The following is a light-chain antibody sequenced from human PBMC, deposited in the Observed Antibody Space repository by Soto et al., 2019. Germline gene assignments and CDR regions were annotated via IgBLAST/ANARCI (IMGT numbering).Light chain of an antibody. J-gene: IGKJ1*01. CDR2: GAS. CDR1: ETIRSNY. V-gene: IGKV3-20*01. Sequence: ETVLTQSPGTLSLSPGERATLSCRASETIRSNYLAWYRQTPGQAPRLLIYGASNRATRIADRFSGSGPGTDFTLIISRLEPEDFPLYYFQQYGSSPWTFGQGTMVQIK. CDR3: QQYGSSPWT.